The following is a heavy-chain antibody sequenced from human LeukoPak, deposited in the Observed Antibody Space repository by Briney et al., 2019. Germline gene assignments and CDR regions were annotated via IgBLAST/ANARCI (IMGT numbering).Heavy chain of an antibody. CDR1: GFTFRSYA. CDR3: VRDQRVGYGSYYYYSYMDV. Sequence: GGSLRLSCAASGFTFRSYAMSWVRQAPGKGLEWVSVISSSGDTTYYADSVKGRFTISRDNSKNSLYLQMTSLRVDDTAVYYCVRDQRVGYGSYYYYSYMDVWGKGTTVTVSS. CDR2: ISSSGDTT. V-gene: IGHV3-23*01. J-gene: IGHJ6*03. D-gene: IGHD5-18*01.